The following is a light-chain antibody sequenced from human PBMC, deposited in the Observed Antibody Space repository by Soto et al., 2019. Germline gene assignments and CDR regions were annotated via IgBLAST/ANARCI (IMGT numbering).Light chain of an antibody. CDR3: QSYDSSLSGAV. CDR1: SSNIGAGYD. J-gene: IGLJ7*01. CDR2: GNS. Sequence: QSVLTQPPSVSGAPGQRVTISCTGSSSNIGAGYDVHWYQQLPGTAPKLLIYGNSNRPSGVPDRFSDSKSGTSASLAITGLQAEDEADYYRQSYDSSLSGAVFGGGTQLTVL. V-gene: IGLV1-40*01.